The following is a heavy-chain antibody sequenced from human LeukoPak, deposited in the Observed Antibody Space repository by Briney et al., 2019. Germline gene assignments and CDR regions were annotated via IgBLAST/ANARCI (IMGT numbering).Heavy chain of an antibody. D-gene: IGHD2-15*01. Sequence: PSETLSLTCSVSGGSISRDYWSWIRQPAGKGLEWIGGMFASGNNNYNPSLKSRVTMSLDTSKNQFSLKLSSVTAADTAVYYCAKDRSGGRCSYWFDPWGQGTLVTVSS. CDR2: MFASGNN. J-gene: IGHJ5*02. CDR3: AKDRSGGRCSYWFDP. V-gene: IGHV4-4*07. CDR1: GGSISRDY.